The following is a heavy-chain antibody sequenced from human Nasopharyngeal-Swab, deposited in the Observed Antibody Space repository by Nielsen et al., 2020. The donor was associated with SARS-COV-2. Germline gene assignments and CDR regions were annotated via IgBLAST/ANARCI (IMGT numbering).Heavy chain of an antibody. D-gene: IGHD3-16*01. CDR1: GFTFSSYW. Sequence: GGSLRLSCAASGFTFSSYWMTWVRQAPGKGLEWVANMNPDGSETYYVDSVKGRFLISRDNAKNTLYLQMNSLRADDTALYYCAKLGGGVGYWGQGALVTVSS. CDR2: MNPDGSET. CDR3: AKLGGGVGY. V-gene: IGHV3-7*03. J-gene: IGHJ4*02.